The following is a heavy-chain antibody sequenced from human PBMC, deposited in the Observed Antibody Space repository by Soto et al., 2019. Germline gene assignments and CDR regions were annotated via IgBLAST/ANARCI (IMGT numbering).Heavy chain of an antibody. D-gene: IGHD6-19*01. CDR1: GFTFSAYW. V-gene: IGHV3-7*05. J-gene: IGHJ4*02. CDR2: IKQDGSEK. CDR3: VGSRGWLFGY. Sequence: EVHLVESGGDLVQPGGSLRLSCAASGFTFSAYWMQWVRQAPGKGLEWVAIIKQDGSEKYYVDSVTGRFTISRDNAKNSLYLQMSSLRAEDTAMYYCVGSRGWLFGYWGQGTLVTVSS.